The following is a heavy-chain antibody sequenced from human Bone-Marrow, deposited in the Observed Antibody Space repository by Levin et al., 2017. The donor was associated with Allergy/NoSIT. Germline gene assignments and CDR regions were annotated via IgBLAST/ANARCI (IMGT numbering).Heavy chain of an antibody. V-gene: IGHV1-8*01. CDR2: MNPNSGNT. D-gene: IGHD3-10*01. J-gene: IGHJ4*02. Sequence: PAASVKVSCKAPGYTFTSYDISWVRQATGQGLEWMGWMNPNSGNTGYAQTFQGRVTMTRNTSISTAYMELDSLRSEDTALYYCATVAVGRSSSRVRGLSRYFDYWGQGTLVTVSS. CDR1: GYTFTSYD. CDR3: ATVAVGRSSSRVRGLSRYFDY.